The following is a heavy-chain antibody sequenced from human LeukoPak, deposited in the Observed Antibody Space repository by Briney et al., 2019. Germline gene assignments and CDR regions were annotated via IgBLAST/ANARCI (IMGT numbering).Heavy chain of an antibody. Sequence: PGGSLRLSCAASGFSFSSYAMSWVRQAPGKGLEWVSAISGSGGNTYYADSVRGRFTISRDNSKNTLYLQMNSLRAEDTAVYYCARLQYYYYMDVWGKGTTVTVSS. CDR2: ISGSGGNT. V-gene: IGHV3-23*01. J-gene: IGHJ6*03. CDR3: ARLQYYYYMDV. CDR1: GFSFSSYA. D-gene: IGHD5-24*01.